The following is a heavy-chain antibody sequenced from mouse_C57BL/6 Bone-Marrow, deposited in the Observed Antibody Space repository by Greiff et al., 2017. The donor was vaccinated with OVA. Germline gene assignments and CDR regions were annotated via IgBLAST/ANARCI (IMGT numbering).Heavy chain of an antibody. CDR2: IYPGNSDT. D-gene: IGHD2-3*01. Sequence: VHVKQSGTVLARPGASVKMSCKTSGYTFTSYWMHWVKQRPGQGLEWIGAIYPGNSDTSYNQKFKGKAKLTAVTSASTAYMELSSLTNEDSAVYYCTRSGDGGAYWGQGTLVTVSA. J-gene: IGHJ3*01. V-gene: IGHV1-5*01. CDR3: TRSGDGGAY. CDR1: GYTFTSYW.